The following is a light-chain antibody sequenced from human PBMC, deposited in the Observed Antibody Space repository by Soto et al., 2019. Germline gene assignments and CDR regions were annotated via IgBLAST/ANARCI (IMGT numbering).Light chain of an antibody. J-gene: IGKJ5*01. CDR1: QSISSN. V-gene: IGKV3-15*01. Sequence: EIVMTQSPATLSVSPGERATLSCRASQSISSNLAWYQQKPVQAPRLLIYDASTRATGVPARFSGSGSGTEFTLTISSLQSEDFVVYYCQQYNSWPPITFAQGTRLEIK. CDR3: QQYNSWPPIT. CDR2: DAS.